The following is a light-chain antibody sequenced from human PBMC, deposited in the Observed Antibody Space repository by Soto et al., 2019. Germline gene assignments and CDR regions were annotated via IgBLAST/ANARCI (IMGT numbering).Light chain of an antibody. CDR1: GSDVGGYTF. J-gene: IGLJ2*01. V-gene: IGLV2-14*01. CDR3: TSYTTSSTVI. Sequence: QSVLTQPASVSGSPGQSITISCTGTGSDVGGYTFVSWYQHHPGKAPKLLIYEITKRPSGVSTRFSGSRSGNTASLTISGLQAEDEAHYYCTSYTTSSTVIFGGGTKVTVL. CDR2: EIT.